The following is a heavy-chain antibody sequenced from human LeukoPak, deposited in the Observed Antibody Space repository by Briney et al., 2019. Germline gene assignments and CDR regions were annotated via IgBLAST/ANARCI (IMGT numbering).Heavy chain of an antibody. D-gene: IGHD3-22*01. V-gene: IGHV1-69*05. CDR2: IIPIFGTA. Sequence: SVKVSCKASGGTFSSYAISWVRQAPGQGLEWMGGIIPIFGTANYAQKFQGRVTITTDESTSTAYMELSSLRSEDTAVYYCARSNTYYYDSSGYCADYWGQGTLVTVSS. CDR1: GGTFSSYA. CDR3: ARSNTYYYDSSGYCADY. J-gene: IGHJ4*02.